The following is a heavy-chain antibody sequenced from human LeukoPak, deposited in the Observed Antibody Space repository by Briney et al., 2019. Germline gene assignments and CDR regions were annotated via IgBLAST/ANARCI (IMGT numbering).Heavy chain of an antibody. CDR2: IYTTGST. V-gene: IGHV4-4*07. CDR3: ARGPDYYDSSGYRFHY. J-gene: IGHJ4*02. CDR1: GDSIRSYY. D-gene: IGHD3-22*01. Sequence: SETLSLTCTVSGDSIRSYYWNWIRQPAGKGLEWNGRIYTTGSTDYNPSLRSRVTMSVDTSQKQFSLKLSSVTAADTAVYYCARGPDYYDSSGYRFHYWGQGTLVTVSS.